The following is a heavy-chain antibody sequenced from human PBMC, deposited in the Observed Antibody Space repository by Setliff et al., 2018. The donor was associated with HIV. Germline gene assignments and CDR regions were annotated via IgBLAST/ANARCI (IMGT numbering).Heavy chain of an antibody. Sequence: TGGSLRLSCVVSGFSFSNYAMHWVHHIPEKGLQWVAVISYDGNNKYYADSVKGRFNISRDDSENTLHLQMDNLAIEDTAIYYCASGEYFNTWGVMRHWGQGTLVTVSS. CDR2: ISYDGNNK. J-gene: IGHJ4*02. CDR1: GFSFSNYA. V-gene: IGHV3-30*03. CDR3: ASGEYFNTWGVMRH. D-gene: IGHD3-16*01.